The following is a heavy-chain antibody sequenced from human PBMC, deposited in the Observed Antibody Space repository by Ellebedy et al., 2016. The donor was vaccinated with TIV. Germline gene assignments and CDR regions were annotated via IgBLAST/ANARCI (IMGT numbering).Heavy chain of an antibody. CDR2: ITTSSSNI. CDR1: GFTFSSYS. CDR3: AAGYSGGLYGIDH. J-gene: IGHJ4*02. Sequence: GESLKISCAASGFTFSSYSMFWVRQAPGKGLEWVSYITTSSSNIYNADSVKGRFTISRDNAKNSLYLQMNSLRDEETAVYYCAAGYSGGLYGIDHWGQGTLVTVSS. D-gene: IGHD6-19*01. V-gene: IGHV3-48*02.